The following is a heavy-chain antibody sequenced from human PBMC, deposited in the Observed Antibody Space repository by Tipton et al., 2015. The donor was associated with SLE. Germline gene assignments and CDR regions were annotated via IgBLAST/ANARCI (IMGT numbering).Heavy chain of an antibody. D-gene: IGHD3-22*01. Sequence: TLSLTCTVSGGSISSGSYYWSWIRQPAGKGLEWIGRIYTSGSTNYNPSLKSRVTISVDTSKNQFSLKLSSVTAADTAVYYCATTDYSDSSGYESAFDIWGQGTMVTVSS. CDR1: GGSISSGSYY. CDR3: ATTDYSDSSGYESAFDI. CDR2: IYTSGST. V-gene: IGHV4-61*02. J-gene: IGHJ3*02.